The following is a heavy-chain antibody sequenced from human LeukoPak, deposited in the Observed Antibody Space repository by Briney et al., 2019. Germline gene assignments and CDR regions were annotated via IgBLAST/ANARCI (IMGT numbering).Heavy chain of an antibody. CDR1: GFTFSSSA. CDR3: ARVNSSSWYYFDY. V-gene: IGHV3-53*01. CDR2: IYSGGST. D-gene: IGHD6-13*01. J-gene: IGHJ4*02. Sequence: GGSLRLSCAASGFTFSSSAMTWVRQAPGKGLEWVSVIYSGGSTYYADSVKGRFTISRDNSKNTLYLQMNSLRAEDTAVYYCARVNSSSWYYFDYWGQGTLVTVSS.